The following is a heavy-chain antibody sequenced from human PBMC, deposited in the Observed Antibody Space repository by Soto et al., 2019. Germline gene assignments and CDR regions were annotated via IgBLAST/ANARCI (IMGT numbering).Heavy chain of an antibody. CDR3: ARGRNWNYGSYYYYGMDV. CDR1: GGSFSGYY. J-gene: IGHJ6*02. V-gene: IGHV4-34*01. D-gene: IGHD1-7*01. CDR2: INHSGST. Sequence: PSETLSLTCAVYGGSFSGYYWSWIRQPPGKGLEWIGEINHSGSTNYNPSLKSRVTISVDTSKNQFSLKLSSVTAADTAVYYCARGRNWNYGSYYYYGMDVWGQGTTVNVSS.